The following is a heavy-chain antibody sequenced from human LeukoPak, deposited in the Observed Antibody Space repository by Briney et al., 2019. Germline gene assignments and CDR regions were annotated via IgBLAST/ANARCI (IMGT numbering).Heavy chain of an antibody. Sequence: GGSLRLSCAASGFIFSSYAMHWVCQAPGKGLEWVAFIRYDGNNRYYADSVKGRFTISRDNSKNTLYLQMNSLRVEDTALYYCAKDQVVPNYYYMDVWGKGTTVTVSS. CDR3: AKDQVVPNYYYMDV. CDR1: GFIFSSYA. CDR2: IRYDGNNR. V-gene: IGHV3-30*02. J-gene: IGHJ6*03. D-gene: IGHD2-15*01.